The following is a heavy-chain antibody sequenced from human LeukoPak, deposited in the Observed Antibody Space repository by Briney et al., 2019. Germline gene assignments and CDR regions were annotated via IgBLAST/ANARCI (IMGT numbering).Heavy chain of an antibody. CDR2: INSDGSST. CDR3: ARSTTMYSSGWYGLDY. Sequence: GGSLRLSCAASGFTVSNTFMSWVRQAPGKGLVWVSRINSDGSSTTYADSVKGRFTISRDNAKNTLYLQMNSLRAEDTAVYYCARSTTMYSSGWYGLDYWGQGTLVTVSS. D-gene: IGHD6-19*01. V-gene: IGHV3-74*01. J-gene: IGHJ4*02. CDR1: GFTVSNTF.